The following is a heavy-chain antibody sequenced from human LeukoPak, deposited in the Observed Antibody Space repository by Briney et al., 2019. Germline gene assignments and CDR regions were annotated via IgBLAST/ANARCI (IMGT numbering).Heavy chain of an antibody. V-gene: IGHV3-11*01. CDR3: AKDYRTFGLLDS. CDR2: ISNGASTI. CDR1: GFTFSDYY. D-gene: IGHD3-10*01. J-gene: IGHJ4*02. Sequence: GGSLRLSCGASGFTFSDYYMGWIRQAPGKGLERVSYISNGASTIYYVDSVKGRFTISRDNAKNSLYLQMNSLRAEDTAVYYCAKDYRTFGLLDSWGQGTLVTVSS.